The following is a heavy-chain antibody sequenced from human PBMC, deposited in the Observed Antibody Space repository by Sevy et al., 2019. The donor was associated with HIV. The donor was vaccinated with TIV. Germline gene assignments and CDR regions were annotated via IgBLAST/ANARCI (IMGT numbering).Heavy chain of an antibody. J-gene: IGHJ4*02. Sequence: ASVKVSCKVSGYTLTELSMHWVRQAPGKGLEWMGSFDPEDGETIYAQKFQCRVTMTDDTSTDTAYMELSSLRSEDTAVYYCATSRDYYERSGSNFDFWGQGTLVTVSS. CDR2: FDPEDGET. D-gene: IGHD3-22*01. CDR1: GYTLTELS. CDR3: ATSRDYYERSGSNFDF. V-gene: IGHV1-24*01.